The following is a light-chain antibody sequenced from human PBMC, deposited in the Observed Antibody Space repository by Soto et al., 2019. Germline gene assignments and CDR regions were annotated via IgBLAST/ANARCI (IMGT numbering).Light chain of an antibody. CDR3: QKYSSVPV. CDR2: AAS. CDR1: QGIRNF. Sequence: DIQMTQSPTSLSASVGDRVTITCQASQGIRNFVAWYQQKPGKAPKLLIYAASTLQSGVPSRFRDSGSGTDFTLTINSLQPEDVATYSCQKYSSVPVFGPGTKVEIK. J-gene: IGKJ3*01. V-gene: IGKV1-27*01.